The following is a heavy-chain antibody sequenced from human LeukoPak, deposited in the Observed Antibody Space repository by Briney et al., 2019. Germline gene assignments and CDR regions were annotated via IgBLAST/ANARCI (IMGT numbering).Heavy chain of an antibody. J-gene: IGHJ3*02. Sequence: TGGSLRLSCAASGFTFSSYAMSWVRQAPGKGLEWVSAISGSGDSTYYGDSVKGRFTISRDNSKNTLYLQMNSLRAEDTAVYYCAREVGTPQAFDIWGQGTMVTVSS. CDR1: GFTFSSYA. CDR3: AREVGTPQAFDI. CDR2: ISGSGDST. D-gene: IGHD1-26*01. V-gene: IGHV3-23*01.